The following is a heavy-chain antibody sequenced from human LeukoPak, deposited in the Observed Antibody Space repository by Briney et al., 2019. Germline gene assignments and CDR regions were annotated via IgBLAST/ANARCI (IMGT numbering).Heavy chain of an antibody. CDR1: GGSISNNY. J-gene: IGHJ5*02. CDR3: ARLDNWFDP. V-gene: IGHV4-59*08. CDR2: IYYSGST. Sequence: SETLSLTCTVSGGSISNNYWSWIRQPPGKGLEWIGYIYYSGSTNYNPSLKSRVTISVDTSKNQFSLKLSSVTAADTAVYYCARLDNWFDPWGQGTLVTVSS.